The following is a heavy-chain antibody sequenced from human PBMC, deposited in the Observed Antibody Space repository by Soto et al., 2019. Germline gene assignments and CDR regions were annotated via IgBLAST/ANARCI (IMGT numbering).Heavy chain of an antibody. J-gene: IGHJ4*02. CDR1: GFTFSSYW. Sequence: LRLSCAASGFTFSSYWMHWVRQAPGKGLVWVSRINSDGSSTSYADSVKGRFTISRDNAKNTLYLQMNSLRAEDTAVYYCARDHKKGIPLDYWGQGTLVTVSS. CDR3: ARDHKKGIPLDY. CDR2: INSDGSST. V-gene: IGHV3-74*01.